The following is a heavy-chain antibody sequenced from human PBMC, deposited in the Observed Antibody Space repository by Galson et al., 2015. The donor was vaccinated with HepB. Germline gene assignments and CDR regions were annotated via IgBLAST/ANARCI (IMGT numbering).Heavy chain of an antibody. V-gene: IGHV1-2*02. CDR2: ISPNSGGT. CDR1: GYTFTGYY. CDR3: ARDYCSSTSCYSFGY. Sequence: SVKVSCKASGYTFTGYYIHWVRQAPGQGLEWMGWISPNSGGTHYAQEFQGRVTMTRDTSISTAYTELSRLRSDDTAVYFCARDYCSSTSCYSFGYWGQGTLVTVSS. D-gene: IGHD2-2*01. J-gene: IGHJ4*02.